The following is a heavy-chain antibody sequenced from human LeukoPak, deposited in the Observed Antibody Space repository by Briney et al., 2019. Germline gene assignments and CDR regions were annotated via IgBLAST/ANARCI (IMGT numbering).Heavy chain of an antibody. CDR2: IRGSGGST. J-gene: IGHJ4*02. D-gene: IGHD5-18*01. V-gene: IGHV3-23*01. CDR1: GFTFSSYG. Sequence: GGSLRLSLAASGFTFSSYGMSWVRQAPGKGLEGVSAIRGSGGSTYYADSVKGRFTISRDNSKNTLDLQMNSLTAEDTAVYYCAKDPLTRGYSYGQTAHWGQGTLVTVSS. CDR3: AKDPLTRGYSYGQTAH.